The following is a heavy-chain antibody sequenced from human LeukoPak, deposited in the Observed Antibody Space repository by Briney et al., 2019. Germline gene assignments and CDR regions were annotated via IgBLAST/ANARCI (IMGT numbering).Heavy chain of an antibody. V-gene: IGHV1-8*01. CDR1: GDSFTGYD. CDR2: MNPNSGNT. Sequence: ASVSVSCTASGDSFTGYDINGGPHTPGQGVGRRGWMNPNSGNTGYAQKFQGRVTMTRNTSISTAYMELSSLRSEDTAVYYCARSTMVRGVTKDFDYWGQGTLVTVSS. J-gene: IGHJ4*02. CDR3: ARSTMVRGVTKDFDY. D-gene: IGHD3-10*01.